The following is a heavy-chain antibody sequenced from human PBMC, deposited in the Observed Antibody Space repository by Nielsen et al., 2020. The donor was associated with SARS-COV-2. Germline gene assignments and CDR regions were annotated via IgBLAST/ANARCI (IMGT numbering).Heavy chain of an antibody. CDR1: GYTFTGYY. J-gene: IGHJ6*03. D-gene: IGHD3-16*02. V-gene: IGHV1-2*06. Sequence: ASVKVSCKASGYTFTGYYMHWVRQAPGQGLEWMGRINPNSGGTNYAQKFQGRVTMTRDTSISTAYMELSRLRSDDTAVYYCARDRDLTMITLGGGILDYYMDVWGKGTTVTVSS. CDR2: INPNSGGT. CDR3: ARDRDLTMITLGGGILDYYMDV.